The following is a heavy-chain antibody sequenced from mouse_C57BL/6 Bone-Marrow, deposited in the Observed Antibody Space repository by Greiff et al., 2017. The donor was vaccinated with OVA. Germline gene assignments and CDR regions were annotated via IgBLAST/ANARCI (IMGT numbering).Heavy chain of an antibody. CDR1: GFSFNTYA. CDR2: IRSKSNNYAT. CDR3: VRHGTTDYYAMDY. D-gene: IGHD1-1*01. Sequence: EVKVVDSGGGLVQPKGSLKLSCAASGFSFNTYAMNWVRQAPGKGLEWVARIRSKSNNYATYYADSVKDRFTISRDDSESMLYLQMNNLKTEDTAMYYCVRHGTTDYYAMDYWGQGTSVTVSS. J-gene: IGHJ4*01. V-gene: IGHV10-1*01.